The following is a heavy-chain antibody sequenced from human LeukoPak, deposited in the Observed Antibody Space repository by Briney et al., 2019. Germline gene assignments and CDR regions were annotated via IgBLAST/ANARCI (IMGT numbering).Heavy chain of an antibody. CDR2: IYYSGST. V-gene: IGHV4-61*01. Sequence: SETLSLTCTVSGGSVSSGSYYWSWIRQPPGKGLEWIGYIYYSGSTNYNPSLKSRVTISVDTSKNQFSLKLSSVTAADTAVYHCARDNWNYGSSMDVWGQGTTVTVSS. J-gene: IGHJ6*02. CDR3: ARDNWNYGSSMDV. CDR1: GGSVSSGSYY. D-gene: IGHD1-7*01.